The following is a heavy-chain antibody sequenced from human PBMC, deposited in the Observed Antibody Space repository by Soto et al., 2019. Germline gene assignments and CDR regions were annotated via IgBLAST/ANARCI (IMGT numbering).Heavy chain of an antibody. Sequence: QVQLQQWGAGLLKPSETLSLTCAVYGESFSGYYWSWIRQPPGKGLEWIGEINQSGSTNYNSSLKSRVTISTNTSNNQFSLKLSAVTAADTAMYYCASSSSYYFYYKAMDVWGQGTRVTVSS. CDR2: INQSGST. D-gene: IGHD6-13*01. V-gene: IGHV4-34*02. CDR1: GESFSGYY. CDR3: ASSSSYYFYYKAMDV. J-gene: IGHJ6*02.